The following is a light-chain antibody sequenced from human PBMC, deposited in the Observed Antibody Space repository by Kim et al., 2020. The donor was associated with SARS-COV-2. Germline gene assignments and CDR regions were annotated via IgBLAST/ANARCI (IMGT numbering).Light chain of an antibody. J-gene: IGLJ1*01. Sequence: QSVTISCTGTSSGVGGYNYVSWYQQHPGKAPKLMIYEVSKRPSGVPDRFSGSKSGNTASLTVSGLQAEDEADYYCSSYAGSNNNYVFGTGTKVTVL. CDR2: EVS. CDR3: SSYAGSNNNYV. V-gene: IGLV2-8*01. CDR1: SSGVGGYNY.